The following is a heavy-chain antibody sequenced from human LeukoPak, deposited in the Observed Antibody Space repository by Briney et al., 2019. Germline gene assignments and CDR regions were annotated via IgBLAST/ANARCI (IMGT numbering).Heavy chain of an antibody. CDR1: GGSISSYY. CDR2: IYYSGST. Sequence: SETLSLTCTVSGGSISSYYWSWIRQPPGKGLEWIGYIYYSGSTNYNPSLKSRVTISVDTSKNQFSLKLSSVTAADTAVYYCARENITPDYYYYGMDVWGQGTTVTVSS. J-gene: IGHJ6*02. CDR3: ARENITPDYYYYGMDV. V-gene: IGHV4-59*01. D-gene: IGHD2-2*01.